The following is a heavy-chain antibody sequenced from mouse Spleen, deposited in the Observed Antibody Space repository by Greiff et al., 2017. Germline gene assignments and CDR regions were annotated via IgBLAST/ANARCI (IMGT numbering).Heavy chain of an antibody. CDR3: AKGITTVVAPYWYFDV. D-gene: IGHD1-1*01. Sequence: QVQLKQSGPELVKPGASVKISCKASGYTFTDYYINWVKQRPGQGLEWIGWIFPGSGSTYYNEKFKGKATLTVDKSSSTAYMLLSSLTSEDSAVYFCAKGITTVVAPYWYFDVWGAGTTVTVSS. V-gene: IGHV1-75*01. CDR2: IFPGSGST. CDR1: GYTFTDYY. J-gene: IGHJ1*01.